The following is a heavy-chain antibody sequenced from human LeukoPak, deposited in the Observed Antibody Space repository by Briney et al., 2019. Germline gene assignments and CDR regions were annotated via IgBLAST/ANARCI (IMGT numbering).Heavy chain of an antibody. CDR1: GYTLTELS. J-gene: IGHJ6*02. D-gene: IGHD3-22*01. CDR3: ATVKDSSGYYYRSADYYYYGMDV. V-gene: IGHV1-24*01. CDR2: FDPEDGET. Sequence: ASVKVSCKFSGYTLTELSMHWVRQAPGKGLEWMGGFDPEDGETIYAQKFQGRVTMTEDTSTDTAYMELSSLRSEDTAVYYCATVKDSSGYYYRSADYYYYGMDVWGQGTTVTVSS.